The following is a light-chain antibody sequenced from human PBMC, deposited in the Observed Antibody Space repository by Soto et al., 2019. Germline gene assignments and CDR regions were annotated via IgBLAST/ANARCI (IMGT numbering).Light chain of an antibody. CDR2: EVS. Sequence: QSVLTQPASVSGSPGQSITISCTGTSSDVGGYNYVSWYQQHPGKAPKLMIYEVSNRPSGVSNRFSGSKSGNTASLTISGLQAKDEADYYCSSYTSSSTLSFGTGPKLTVL. V-gene: IGLV2-14*01. CDR1: SSDVGGYNY. CDR3: SSYTSSSTLS. J-gene: IGLJ1*01.